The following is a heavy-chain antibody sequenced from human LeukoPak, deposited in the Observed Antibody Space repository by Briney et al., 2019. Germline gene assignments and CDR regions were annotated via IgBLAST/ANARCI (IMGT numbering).Heavy chain of an antibody. V-gene: IGHV4-30-4*01. D-gene: IGHD3-3*01. CDR1: GGSISSGDYY. J-gene: IGHJ5*02. Sequence: SETLSLTCTVSGGSISSGDYYWSWIRQPPGKGLEWIGYIYYSGSTYYNPSLKSRVTISVDTSKNQFSLKLSSVTAADTAVYYCARGGITIFGVVPNWFDPWGQGTLVTVSS. CDR2: IYYSGST. CDR3: ARGGITIFGVVPNWFDP.